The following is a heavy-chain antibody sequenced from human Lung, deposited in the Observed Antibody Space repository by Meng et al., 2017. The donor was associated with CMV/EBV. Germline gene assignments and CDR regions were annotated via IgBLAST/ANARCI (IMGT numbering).Heavy chain of an antibody. V-gene: IGHV4-59*01. Sequence: GSLSLTCTVSGGSISSYYWSWIRQPPGKGLEWIGYIYYSGSTNYNPSLKSRVTISVDTSKNQFSLKLSSVTAADTAVYYCASYRSGTPGRFDPWGQGTLVTVYS. CDR2: IYYSGST. J-gene: IGHJ5*02. CDR3: ASYRSGTPGRFDP. CDR1: GGSISSYY. D-gene: IGHD1-1*01.